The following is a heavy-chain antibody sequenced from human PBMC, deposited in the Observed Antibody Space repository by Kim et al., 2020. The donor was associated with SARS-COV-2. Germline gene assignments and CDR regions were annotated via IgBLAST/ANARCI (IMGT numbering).Heavy chain of an antibody. CDR3: ARGLGLGY. Sequence: GSGKYYVDSVKARLTISRDNAKNSLYMQMSSLRAEDTAVYYCARGLGLGYWGQGTLVTVSS. J-gene: IGHJ4*02. D-gene: IGHD3-22*01. CDR2: GSGK. V-gene: IGHV3-7*04.